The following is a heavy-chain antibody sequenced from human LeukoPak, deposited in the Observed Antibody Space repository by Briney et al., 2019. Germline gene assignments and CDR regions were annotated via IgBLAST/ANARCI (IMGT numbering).Heavy chain of an antibody. V-gene: IGHV1-46*01. Sequence: GASVKVSCNASGYTFTSYYMHWVRQAPGQGLEWMGIINPSGGSTSYAQKFQGRVTMTRDMSTSTVYMELSSLRSEDTAVYYCARDGKGNWQLAQYYYYMDVWGKGTTVTVSS. CDR2: INPSGGST. D-gene: IGHD6-13*01. CDR3: ARDGKGNWQLAQYYYYMDV. J-gene: IGHJ6*03. CDR1: GYTFTSYY.